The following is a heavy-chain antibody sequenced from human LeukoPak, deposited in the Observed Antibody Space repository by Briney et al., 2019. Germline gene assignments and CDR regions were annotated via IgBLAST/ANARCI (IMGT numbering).Heavy chain of an antibody. Sequence: GGSLRLSCAASGFTFSSYGMHWVRQAPGKGLEWVAVIWYDRSNKYYADSVKGRFTISRDNSKNTLYLQMNSLRAEDTAVYYCARGKTHNWNYFWFDPWGQGTLVTVSS. CDR2: IWYDRSNK. CDR1: GFTFSSYG. J-gene: IGHJ5*02. V-gene: IGHV3-33*01. D-gene: IGHD1-7*01. CDR3: ARGKTHNWNYFWFDP.